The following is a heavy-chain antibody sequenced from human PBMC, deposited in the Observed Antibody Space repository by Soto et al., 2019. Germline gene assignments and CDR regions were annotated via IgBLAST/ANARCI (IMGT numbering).Heavy chain of an antibody. CDR1: GFPFSKYG. J-gene: IGHJ4*02. Sequence: QVQLVESGGGVVQPGRSLILSCAASGFPFSKYGMHWVRQAPGKGLEWVAIIWYDGSKKYYGDSVKGRFTISRDNSKDTLLLQMNSLRADDTAMYYCARLGGSGGDSIEHWGQGTLVTVSS. D-gene: IGHD3-10*01. V-gene: IGHV3-33*01. CDR2: IWYDGSKK. CDR3: ARLGGSGGDSIEH.